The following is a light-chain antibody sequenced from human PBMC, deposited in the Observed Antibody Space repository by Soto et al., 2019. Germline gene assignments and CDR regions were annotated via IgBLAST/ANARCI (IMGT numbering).Light chain of an antibody. Sequence: DIQMTQSPSSLSASVGDRVTITCQASQDMNYSLIWYQQKPVKAPKLLIYDTSNLETGVPSRFSVIGSGTEFTFTISTLQPEDLSTYYFQLSDYVPPTLGRRTKVEFK. CDR3: QLSDYVPPT. J-gene: IGKJ1*01. CDR2: DTS. CDR1: QDMNYS. V-gene: IGKV1-33*01.